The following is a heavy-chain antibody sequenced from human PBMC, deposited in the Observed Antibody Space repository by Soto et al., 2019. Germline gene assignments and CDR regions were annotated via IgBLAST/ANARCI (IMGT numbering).Heavy chain of an antibody. CDR3: ATEILAYCGGDCYPPFDY. CDR2: IWYDGSNK. D-gene: IGHD2-21*02. V-gene: IGHV3-33*01. J-gene: IGHJ4*02. Sequence: QVQLVESGGVVVQPGRSLRLSCAASGFTFSSYGMHWVRQAPGKGLEWVAVIWYDGSNKYYADSVKGRFTISRDNSKNTLYLQMNTLRAEDTAVYYCATEILAYCGGDCYPPFDYWGQGTLVTVSS. CDR1: GFTFSSYG.